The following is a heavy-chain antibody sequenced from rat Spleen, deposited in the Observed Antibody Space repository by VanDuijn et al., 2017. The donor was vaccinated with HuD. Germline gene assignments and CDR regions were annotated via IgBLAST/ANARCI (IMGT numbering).Heavy chain of an antibody. CDR2: ISYGDSSGHSST. V-gene: IGHV5-7*01. CDR3: TRASYSGAVMYTTDY. Sequence: EVQLVESGGGLVQPGGSMNLSCAASGFTFSDYYMAWVRQAPTKGLEWVATISYGDSSGHSSTYYRDSVKGRFTISRDNAKSTLYLQMDSLRSEDTATYYCTRASYSGAVMYTTDYWGQGVMVTVSS. D-gene: IGHD1-6*01. J-gene: IGHJ2*01. CDR1: GFTFSDYY.